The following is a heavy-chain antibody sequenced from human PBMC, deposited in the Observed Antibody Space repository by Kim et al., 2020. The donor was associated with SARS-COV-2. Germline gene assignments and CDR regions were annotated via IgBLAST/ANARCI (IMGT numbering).Heavy chain of an antibody. J-gene: IGHJ4*02. CDR2: ISGDGGST. D-gene: IGHD5-18*01. Sequence: GGSLRLSCAASGFTFDDYAMHWVRQAPGKGLEWVSLISGDGGSTYYADSVKGRFTISRDNSKNSLYLQMNSLRTEDTALYYCAKDIRGYSYGMCPDYWGQGTLVTVSS. CDR1: GFTFDDYA. CDR3: AKDIRGYSYGMCPDY. V-gene: IGHV3-43*02.